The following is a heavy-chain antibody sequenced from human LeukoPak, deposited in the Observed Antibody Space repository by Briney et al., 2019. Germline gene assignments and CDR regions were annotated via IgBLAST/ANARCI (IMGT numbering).Heavy chain of an antibody. J-gene: IGHJ4*02. D-gene: IGHD6-13*01. V-gene: IGHV3-74*01. CDR2: INKYGRDT. CDR1: GFTFSRYW. CDR3: ARDWAAAGSE. Sequence: PGGSLRLSCAASGFTFSRYWMQWVRQAPGKGLVWVSRINKYGRDTLYADSVKGRFPISRDNAKNTLYLQMNSPRDDDTAVYYCARDWAAAGSEWGQGTLVTVSS.